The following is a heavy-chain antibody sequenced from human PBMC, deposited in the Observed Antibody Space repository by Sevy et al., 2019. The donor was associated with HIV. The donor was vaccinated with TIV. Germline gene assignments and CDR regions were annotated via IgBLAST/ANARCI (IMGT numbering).Heavy chain of an antibody. CDR1: GFAFYDYS. CDR3: AREGCTRPHDY. D-gene: IGHD2-8*01. J-gene: IGHJ4*02. CDR2: LSFGCGKI. V-gene: IGHV3-23*01. Sequence: GGSLRLSCAASGFAFYDYSMSWIRQAPGKGLEWVATLSFGCGKINYADSVKGRFTISKDNSKNSFYLQMDNMRVEDTALYYCAREGCTRPHDYWGQGTRVTVSS.